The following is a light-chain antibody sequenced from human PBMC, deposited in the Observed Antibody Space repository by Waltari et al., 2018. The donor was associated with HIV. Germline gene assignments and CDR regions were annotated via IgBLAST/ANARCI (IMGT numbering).Light chain of an antibody. CDR3: CSYAGDSSYV. CDR1: SSDVGGSAY. J-gene: IGLJ1*01. V-gene: IGLV2-11*01. CDR2: HVT. Sequence: QSALTQPRSVSGSPGQSVTISCTGASSDVGGSAYVSWYQHHPGKDPKLIIYHVTKRPSGVPDRFSGSNSGNTASLTISGLQAEDEADYYCCSYAGDSSYVFGTGTEVTV.